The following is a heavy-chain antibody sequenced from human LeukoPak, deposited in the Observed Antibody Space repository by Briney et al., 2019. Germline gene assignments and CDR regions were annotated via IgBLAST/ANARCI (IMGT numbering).Heavy chain of an antibody. CDR1: GFTFSTSG. V-gene: IGHV3-30*18. Sequence: GGSLRLSCAASGFTFSTSGMHWVRQAPGKGLEWVADILYDGSDKYYADSVKGRFTISRDNSKNTLYLQMNSLRAEDTAVYYCAKESRGSMDVWGQGTTVTVSS. J-gene: IGHJ6*02. D-gene: IGHD3-10*01. CDR3: AKESRGSMDV. CDR2: ILYDGSDK.